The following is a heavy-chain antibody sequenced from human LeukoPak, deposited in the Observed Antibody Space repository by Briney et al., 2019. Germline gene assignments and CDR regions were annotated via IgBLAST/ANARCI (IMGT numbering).Heavy chain of an antibody. CDR3: ARLDSSGWYPAEYFQH. V-gene: IGHV3-7*01. CDR2: IKQDGSEK. D-gene: IGHD6-19*01. Sequence: GGSLRLSCAASGFTFSNYWMSWVRQAPGKGLEWVANIKQDGSEKYYVDSVKGRFTISRDNAKNSLYLQMNSLRAEDTAVYYRARLDSSGWYPAEYFQHWGQGTLVTVSS. J-gene: IGHJ1*01. CDR1: GFTFSNYW.